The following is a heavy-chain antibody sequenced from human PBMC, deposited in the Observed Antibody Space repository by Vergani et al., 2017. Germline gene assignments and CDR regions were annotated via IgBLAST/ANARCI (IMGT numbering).Heavy chain of an antibody. CDR3: AGEEINLRGGTLDY. CDR1: GFTFGDYA. V-gene: IGHV4-30-4*01. Sequence: VQLVESGGGLVQPGRSLRLSCTASGFTFGDYAMSWIREPPGKGLEWIGYIYYSGSTYYNPSLKSRGTISVDTAKNQFSLKLSSVTAADTAVYYCAGEEINLRGGTLDYWGQGTLVTVSS. CDR2: IYYSGST. J-gene: IGHJ4*02. D-gene: IGHD1-14*01.